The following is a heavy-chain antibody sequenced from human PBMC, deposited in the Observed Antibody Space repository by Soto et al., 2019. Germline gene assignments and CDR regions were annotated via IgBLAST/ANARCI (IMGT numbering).Heavy chain of an antibody. CDR1: GGSISSGDYY. Sequence: SETVSLTCTVSGGSISSGDYYWSWIRQPPGKGLEWIGYIYYSGSTYYNPSLKSRVTISVDTSKNQFSLKLSSVTAADTAVYYCARASRPYYFDYWGQGTLVTVSS. CDR2: IYYSGST. J-gene: IGHJ4*02. V-gene: IGHV4-30-4*01. CDR3: ARASRPYYFDY.